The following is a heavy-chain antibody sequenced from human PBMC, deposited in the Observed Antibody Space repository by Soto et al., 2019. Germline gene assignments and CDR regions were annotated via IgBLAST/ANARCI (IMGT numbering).Heavy chain of an antibody. CDR1: GFTFSSYG. V-gene: IGHV3-30*18. CDR3: AKGSTGYSSSWYRY. J-gene: IGHJ4*02. D-gene: IGHD6-13*01. Sequence: QVQLVESGGGVVQPGRSLRLSCAASGFTFSSYGMHWVRQAPGKGLEWVAVISYDGSNKYYADSVKGRFTIYRDNSKNTLYLQMNSLRAEDTAVYYCAKGSTGYSSSWYRYWGQGTLVTVSS. CDR2: ISYDGSNK.